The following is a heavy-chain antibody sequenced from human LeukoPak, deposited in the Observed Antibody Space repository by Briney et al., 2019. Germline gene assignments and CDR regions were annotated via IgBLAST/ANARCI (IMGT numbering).Heavy chain of an antibody. CDR3: AKGNGYSYGRYYFDY. J-gene: IGHJ4*02. V-gene: IGHV3-23*01. CDR2: ITASGGNT. D-gene: IGHD5-18*01. Sequence: GGSLRLSCAASGFTFSSYAMGWVRQAPGKGLEWVSAITASGGNTYYADSVKGRFAISRDNSKNTLYLQVNSLRAEDTAVYYRAKGNGYSYGRYYFDYWGQGTLVTVSS. CDR1: GFTFSSYA.